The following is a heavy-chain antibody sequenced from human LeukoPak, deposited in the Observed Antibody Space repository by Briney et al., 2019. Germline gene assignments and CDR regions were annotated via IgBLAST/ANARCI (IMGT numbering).Heavy chain of an antibody. Sequence: PGGSLRLSCAASGFTFSSCAMSWVRPAPGKGLEWVSAISGSGGSTYYADSVKGRFTISRDNSKNTLYLQMNSLRAEDTAVYYCANFDYTGLFSYWGQGTLVTVSS. CDR1: GFTFSSCA. CDR2: ISGSGGST. D-gene: IGHD3-9*01. V-gene: IGHV3-23*01. J-gene: IGHJ4*02. CDR3: ANFDYTGLFSY.